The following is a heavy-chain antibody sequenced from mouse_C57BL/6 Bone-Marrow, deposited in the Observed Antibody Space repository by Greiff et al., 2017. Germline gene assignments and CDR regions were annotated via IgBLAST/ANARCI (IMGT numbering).Heavy chain of an antibody. J-gene: IGHJ4*01. CDR1: GYTFTSYW. CDR3: ARSYGSSYLYYYAMDY. CDR2: IDPSDSYT. Sequence: VQLQQPGAELVRPGTSVKLSCKASGYTFTSYWMHWVKQRPGQGLEWIGVIDPSDSYTNYNQKFKGKATLTVDTSSSTAYMQLSSLTSEDSAVYYCARSYGSSYLYYYAMDYWGQGTSVTVSS. D-gene: IGHD1-1*01. V-gene: IGHV1-59*01.